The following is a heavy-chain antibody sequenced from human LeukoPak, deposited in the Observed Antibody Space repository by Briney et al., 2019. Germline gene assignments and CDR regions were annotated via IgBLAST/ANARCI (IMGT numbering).Heavy chain of an antibody. D-gene: IGHD3-22*01. CDR1: GYTFTSYG. Sequence: ASVKVSCKASGYTFTSYGISWVRQAPGQGLEWMGWISAYNGNTNYAQKLQGRVTMTTDTSTSTAYMELRSLRSDDTAVYYCARSSIDYYDSSGGDYWGQGTLVIVSS. J-gene: IGHJ4*02. CDR3: ARSSIDYYDSSGGDY. CDR2: ISAYNGNT. V-gene: IGHV1-18*01.